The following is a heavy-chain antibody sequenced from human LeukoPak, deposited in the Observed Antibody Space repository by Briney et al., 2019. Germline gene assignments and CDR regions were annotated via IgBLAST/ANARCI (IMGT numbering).Heavy chain of an antibody. D-gene: IGHD4-17*01. Sequence: GGSLRLSCAASGFTFDDYGMSWVRQPPGKGLEWVSGINWNGGSTGYADSVKGRFTISRDNAKNSLYLQMNSLRAEDTVLYYCARGDYSDYYYYMDVWGKGTTVTVSS. CDR1: GFTFDDYG. CDR3: ARGDYSDYYYYMDV. J-gene: IGHJ6*03. V-gene: IGHV3-20*04. CDR2: INWNGGST.